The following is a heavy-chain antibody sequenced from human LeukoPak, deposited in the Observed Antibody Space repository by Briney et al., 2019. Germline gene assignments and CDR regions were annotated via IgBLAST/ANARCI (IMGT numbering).Heavy chain of an antibody. D-gene: IGHD2-2*03. CDR2: FDPEDGET. J-gene: IGHJ3*02. CDR3: ATNPLDIVLVPADVAFDI. CDR1: GYTLTELS. Sequence: GASVKVSCKVSGYTLTELSMHWVRQAPGKGLEWMGGFDPEDGETIYAQKFQGRVTMTEDTSTDTAYMELSSLRSEDTAVYYCATNPLDIVLVPADVAFDIWGQGTMVTVSS. V-gene: IGHV1-24*01.